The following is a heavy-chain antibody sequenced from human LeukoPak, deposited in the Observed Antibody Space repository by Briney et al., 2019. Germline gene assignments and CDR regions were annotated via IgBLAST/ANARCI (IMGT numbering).Heavy chain of an antibody. J-gene: IGHJ4*02. CDR3: ASLGSGSSPIIDFDY. Sequence: ASVKVSCKASGSTFSSYAISWVRQAPGQGLEWMGIIDPSGGGTSYAQKFQGRVTMTRDTSTSTVYMELSSLRSEDTAVYYCASLGSGSSPIIDFDYWGQGTLVTVSS. CDR2: IDPSGGGT. CDR1: GSTFSSYA. D-gene: IGHD3-10*01. V-gene: IGHV1-46*01.